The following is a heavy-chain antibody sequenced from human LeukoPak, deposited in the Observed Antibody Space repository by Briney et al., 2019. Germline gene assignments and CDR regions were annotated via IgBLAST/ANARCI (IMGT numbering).Heavy chain of an antibody. CDR1: GYTFTGYY. D-gene: IGHD3-9*01. V-gene: IGHV1-2*06. CDR3: ARVSLGEYDIVTGYYRSRYYFDY. J-gene: IGHJ4*02. Sequence: ASVKVSCKASGYTFTGYYMHWVRQDPGQGVEWMGRINPNSGGTNYAQKFQGRVTMTRDTSISTAYMELSRLRSDDTAVYYCARVSLGEYDIVTGYYRSRYYFDYWGQGSLVTVSS. CDR2: INPNSGGT.